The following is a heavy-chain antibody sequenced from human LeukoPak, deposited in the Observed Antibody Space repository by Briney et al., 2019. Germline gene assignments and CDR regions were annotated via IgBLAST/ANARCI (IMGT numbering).Heavy chain of an antibody. CDR2: IYYTGTT. V-gene: IGHV4-39*07. CDR1: GGSISSSLYF. D-gene: IGHD1-14*01. Sequence: SETLSLTCSVSGGSISSSLYFWGWIRQPPGKGLEWIGNIYYTGTTYYKPSFNSRVTILVDTSKNQFSLKLRSVTAADTAVYYCARDGRFPPEPLTRYFDYWGQGTLVTVSS. CDR3: ARDGRFPPEPLTRYFDY. J-gene: IGHJ4*02.